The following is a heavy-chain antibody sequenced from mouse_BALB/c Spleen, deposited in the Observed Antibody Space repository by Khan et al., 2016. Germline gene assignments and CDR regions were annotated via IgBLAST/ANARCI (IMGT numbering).Heavy chain of an antibody. J-gene: IGHJ1*01. D-gene: IGHD2-2*01. Sequence: QIQLVQSGPELKKPGETVKISCKASGYTFTNSGMNWVKQAPGKGLKWVGWINTYTGEPTYADDFKGRFAFSLETSASTDYLQINNLKNGDMTTYFCARGAMVTTGWYFDVWGAGTTVTVSS. V-gene: IGHV9-1*02. CDR3: ARGAMVTTGWYFDV. CDR2: INTYTGEP. CDR1: GYTFTNSG.